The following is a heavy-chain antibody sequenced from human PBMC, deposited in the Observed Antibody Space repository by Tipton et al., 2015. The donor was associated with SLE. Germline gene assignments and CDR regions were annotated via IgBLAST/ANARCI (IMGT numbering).Heavy chain of an antibody. V-gene: IGHV3-30*03. CDR2: ISNDDSNK. Sequence: RSLRLSCVASGIALRNHGIHWVRQAPGKGLEWVAFISNDDSNKQHTDSVKGRFTISRDNSKDTVSLQMNSLRPEDTALYYCVRDTWSGVYKYLDYWGQGTLVTVSP. CDR1: GIALRNHG. CDR3: VRDTWSGVYKYLDY. D-gene: IGHD3-3*01. J-gene: IGHJ4*02.